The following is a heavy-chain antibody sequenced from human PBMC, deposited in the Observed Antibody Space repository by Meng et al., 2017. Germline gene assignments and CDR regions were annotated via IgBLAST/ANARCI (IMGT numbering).Heavy chain of an antibody. CDR2: MNPNSGNT. V-gene: IGHV1-8*03. CDR1: GYTFTSYD. CDR3: ARKLYYYDSSGYYSQTGFDP. J-gene: IGHJ5*02. D-gene: IGHD3-22*01. Sequence: ASAKVSCKASGYTFTSYDINWVRQATGQGLEWMGWMNPNSGNTGYAQKFQGRVTITRNTSISTAYMELSSLRSEDTAVYYCARKLYYYDSSGYYSQTGFDPWGQGTLVTVSS.